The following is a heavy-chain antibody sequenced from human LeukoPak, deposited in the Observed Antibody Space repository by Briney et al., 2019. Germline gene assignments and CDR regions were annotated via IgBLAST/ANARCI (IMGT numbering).Heavy chain of an antibody. J-gene: IGHJ4*02. Sequence: GESLPHPRAPSGLSHSHATMSWVRQAPGKGLELVGRIKSKTDDGTTDYAEPVKGRFTIPRDDSITTLYLQMDSLKREDTTMYYCTTQRPSRGGADHDGRDYWGQGTRVTVSS. CDR1: GLSHSHAT. CDR2: IKSKTDDGTT. CDR3: TTQRPSRGGADHDGRDY. D-gene: IGHD4/OR15-4a*01. V-gene: IGHV3-15*01.